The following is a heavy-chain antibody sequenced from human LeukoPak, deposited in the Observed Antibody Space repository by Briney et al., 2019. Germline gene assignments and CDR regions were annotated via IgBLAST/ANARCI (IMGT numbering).Heavy chain of an antibody. J-gene: IGHJ5*02. V-gene: IGHV1-69*05. CDR2: IIPIFGTA. Sequence: VKVSCKASGGTFSSYAISWVRQAPGQGLEWMGGIIPIFGTANYAQKFQGRVTITTDESTSTAYMELSSLRSEGTAVYYCAREYSSWPVTTYLNWFDPWGQGTLVTVSS. CDR1: GGTFSSYA. D-gene: IGHD4-17*01. CDR3: AREYSSWPVTTYLNWFDP.